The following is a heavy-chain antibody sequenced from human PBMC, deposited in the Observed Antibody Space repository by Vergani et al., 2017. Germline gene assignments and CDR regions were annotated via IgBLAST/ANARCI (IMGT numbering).Heavy chain of an antibody. CDR3: ASGGSYYDSSGLSLY. CDR1: GGTFSSYA. D-gene: IGHD3-22*01. V-gene: IGHV1-69*04. CDR2: IIPILGIA. Sequence: QVQLVQSGAEVKKPGSSVKVSCKASGGTFSSYAISWVRQAPGQGLEWMGRIIPILGIANYAQKFQGRVTITADKSTSTAYMELSSLRSEDTAVYYCASGGSYYDSSGLSLYWGQGTLVTVSS. J-gene: IGHJ4*02.